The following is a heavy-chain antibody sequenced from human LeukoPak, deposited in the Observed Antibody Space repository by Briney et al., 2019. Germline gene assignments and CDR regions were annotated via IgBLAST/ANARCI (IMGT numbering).Heavy chain of an antibody. V-gene: IGHV4-59*08. CDR2: IYYSGST. J-gene: IGHJ4*02. CDR1: GGSISSYY. D-gene: IGHD3-10*01. Sequence: SETLSLTCTVSGGSISSYYWSWIRQPPGKGLEWIGYIYYSGSTNYNPSLKSRVTISVDTSKNQFSLKLSSVTAADTAVYYCARNSVGGDYLDYWGQGTLVTVSS. CDR3: ARNSVGGDYLDY.